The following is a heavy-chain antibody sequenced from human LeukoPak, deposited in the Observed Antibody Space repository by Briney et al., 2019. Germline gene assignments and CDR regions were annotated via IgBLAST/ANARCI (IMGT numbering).Heavy chain of an antibody. CDR1: GYTFTSYY. J-gene: IGHJ5*02. V-gene: IGHV1-46*01. CDR2: INPSGGST. D-gene: IGHD3-3*01. CDR3: ARDFEPAYYDFWSGYYLGNWFDP. Sequence: ASVKVSCKASGYTFTSYYMHWVRQAPGQGLEWMGIINPSGGSTSYAQKFQGRVTMTRDMSTSTVYMELSSLRSEDTAVYYCARDFEPAYYDFWSGYYLGNWFDPWGQGTLVTVSS.